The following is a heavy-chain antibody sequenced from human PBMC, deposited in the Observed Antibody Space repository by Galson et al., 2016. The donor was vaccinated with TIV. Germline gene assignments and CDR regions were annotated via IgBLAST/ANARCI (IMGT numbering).Heavy chain of an antibody. CDR1: GGTFSNYA. D-gene: IGHD1-26*01. V-gene: IGHV1-69*04. CDR2: IIPILGIA. J-gene: IGHJ2*01. CDR3: ARGTEVGATAYWYFDL. Sequence: SVKVFCKASGGTFSNYAISWVRQAPGQGLEWMGRIIPILGIANYAEKIQGRATITADKSTSTAYMELSSLRSDDTAVYYCARGTEVGATAYWYFDLWGRGTLVTVSS.